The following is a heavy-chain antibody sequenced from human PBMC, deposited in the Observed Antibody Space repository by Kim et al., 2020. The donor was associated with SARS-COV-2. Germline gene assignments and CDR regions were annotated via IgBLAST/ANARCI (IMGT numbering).Heavy chain of an antibody. V-gene: IGHV1-46*02. Sequence: ASVKVSCKASGYTFNSNKMHWVRQAPGQGLEWMGIITPIDETTSYAQKFQGRVTITRDTSTSTVYMELSSLRSEDTAVYYCARDGTNWNFDWWGQGTLVTVAP. CDR1: GYTFNSNK. CDR3: ARDGTNWNFDW. J-gene: IGHJ4*02. D-gene: IGHD1-1*01. CDR2: ITPIDETT.